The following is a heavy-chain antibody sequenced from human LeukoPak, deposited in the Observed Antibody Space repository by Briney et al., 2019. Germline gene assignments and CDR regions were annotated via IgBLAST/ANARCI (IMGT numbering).Heavy chain of an antibody. CDR1: GFTFSGFY. D-gene: IGHD1-1*01. V-gene: IGHV3-11*01. J-gene: IGHJ4*02. CDR2: ISRSGHSI. Sequence: GGSLRLSCAASGFTFSGFYMSWIRQAPGKGLEWLSYISRSGHSIQYADSVKGRFTISRDNAKNSLYLQMNSLRAEDTAVYYCASGWELEPTGYWGQGVLVTVSS. CDR3: ASGWELEPTGY.